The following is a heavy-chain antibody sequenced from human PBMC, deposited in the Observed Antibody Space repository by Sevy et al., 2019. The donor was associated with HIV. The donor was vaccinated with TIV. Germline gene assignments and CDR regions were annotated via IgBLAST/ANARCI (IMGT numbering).Heavy chain of an antibody. CDR1: GYTFTGSY. CDR3: ARESGQGGGYYYYYFGLDV. J-gene: IGHJ6*02. V-gene: IGHV1-2*06. D-gene: IGHD3-16*01. CDR2: IKPNTGGT. Sequence: ASVKVSCKASGYTFTGSYIHWVRQAPGQGLEWMGRIKPNTGGTDYAQRFQGRITLTGDTSISTAYMKLSSLRSDDTAVYYCARESGQGGGYYYYYFGLDVWGQGTTVTVSS.